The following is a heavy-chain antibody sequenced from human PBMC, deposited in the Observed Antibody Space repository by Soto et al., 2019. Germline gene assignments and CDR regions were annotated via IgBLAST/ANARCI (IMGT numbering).Heavy chain of an antibody. CDR2: INSDGIRI. J-gene: IGHJ3*02. CDR3: ARGTYYDSSGYYYSGGFEI. CDR1: GFTFSSYW. V-gene: IGHV3-74*01. Sequence: EVQLVESGGGLVQPGGSLRLSCAASGFTFSSYWMHWVRQAPGKGLVWVSRINSDGIRITYADSVKGRFTISRDNARNTLYLQMNGLGGEDTAVYYCARGTYYDSSGYYYSGGFEIWGQGTMVTVSS. D-gene: IGHD3-22*01.